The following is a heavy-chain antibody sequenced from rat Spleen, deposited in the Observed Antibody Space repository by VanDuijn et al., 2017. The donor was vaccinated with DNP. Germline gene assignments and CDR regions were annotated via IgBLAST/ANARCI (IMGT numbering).Heavy chain of an antibody. J-gene: IGHJ4*01. CDR2: ISTGRGTT. Sequence: EVQLAESGEHLVQPGGSMKLSCAASGFTFSHYYMAWVRQAPTTGLEWVASISTGRGTTYYRDSVKGRLTISRDNAKSMLYLQVDSLRPEDTATYYCARHMDTGPYYAMDVWGRGISVTVSS. D-gene: IGHD4-1*01. CDR1: GFTFSHYY. V-gene: IGHV5-25*01. CDR3: ARHMDTGPYYAMDV.